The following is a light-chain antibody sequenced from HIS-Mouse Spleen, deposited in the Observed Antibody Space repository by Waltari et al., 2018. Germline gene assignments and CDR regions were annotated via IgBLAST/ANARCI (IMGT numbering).Light chain of an antibody. Sequence: QSALAQPASVSGSPGPSITTSCPGTSSDVGGYNYLSWYQQHPGKAPKLMIYEVSNRPSGVSNRFSGSKSGNTASLTISGLQAEDEADYYCSSYTSSSTFFGTGTKVTVL. CDR1: SSDVGGYNY. J-gene: IGLJ1*01. CDR3: SSYTSSSTF. CDR2: EVS. V-gene: IGLV2-14*01.